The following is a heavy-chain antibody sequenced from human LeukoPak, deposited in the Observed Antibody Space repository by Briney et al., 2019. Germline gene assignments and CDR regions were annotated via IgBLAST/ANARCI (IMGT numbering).Heavy chain of an antibody. J-gene: IGHJ6*04. D-gene: IGHD3-9*01. Sequence: GSSVKVSCKASGGTFSNYAISWVRQAPGQGLEWMGGIIPILGTSNYAQKFQGSVTITADKSTSTAYMEVSSLRSEDTAVYYCARDLRDGMDVWSRGTTVTVSS. CDR3: ARDLRDGMDV. CDR2: IIPILGTS. V-gene: IGHV1-69*06. CDR1: GGTFSNYA.